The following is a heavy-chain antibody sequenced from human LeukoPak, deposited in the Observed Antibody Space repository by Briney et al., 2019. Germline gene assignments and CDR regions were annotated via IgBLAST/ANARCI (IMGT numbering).Heavy chain of an antibody. CDR3: ARGGWVHAFDI. Sequence: SETLSLTCTVSGGSINYYYWSWIRQPPGKGLEWIAYIYYSGNTNYNPSLKSRVTISVDMSKNQFSLSLSSVTVADTAVYYCARGGWVHAFDIWGQGTMVTVSS. V-gene: IGHV4-59*01. D-gene: IGHD6-19*01. J-gene: IGHJ3*02. CDR1: GGSINYYY. CDR2: IYYSGNT.